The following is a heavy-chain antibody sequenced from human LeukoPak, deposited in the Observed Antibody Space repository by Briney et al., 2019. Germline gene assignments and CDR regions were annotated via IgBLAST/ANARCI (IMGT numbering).Heavy chain of an antibody. V-gene: IGHV4-34*01. J-gene: IGHJ4*02. D-gene: IGHD2-15*01. CDR2: INHSGST. Sequence: SETLSLTCAVYGGSFSGYYWSWIRQPPGKGLEWIGEINHSGSTNYNPSLKSRVTISVGTSKNQFSLKLSSVTAADTAVYYCARVARGVVGASFDYWGQGTLVTVSS. CDR3: ARVARGVVGASFDY. CDR1: GGSFSGYY.